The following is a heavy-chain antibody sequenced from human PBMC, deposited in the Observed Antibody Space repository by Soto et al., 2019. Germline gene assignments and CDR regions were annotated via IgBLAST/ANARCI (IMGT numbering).Heavy chain of an antibody. CDR3: ARDGDYYDSSGYYFLDY. V-gene: IGHV3-21*01. Sequence: GGSLRLSCAASGFTFSSYSMNWVRQAPGKGLEWVSSISSSSSYIYYADSMKGRFTISRDNAKNSLYLQMNSLRAEDTAVYYCARDGDYYDSSGYYFLDYWGQGTLVTVSS. CDR2: ISSSSSYI. J-gene: IGHJ4*02. D-gene: IGHD3-22*01. CDR1: GFTFSSYS.